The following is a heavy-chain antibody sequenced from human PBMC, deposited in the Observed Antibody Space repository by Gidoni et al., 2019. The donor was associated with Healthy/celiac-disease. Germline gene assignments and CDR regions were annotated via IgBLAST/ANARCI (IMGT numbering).Heavy chain of an antibody. V-gene: IGHV1-2*02. D-gene: IGHD3-22*01. CDR2: INPNSGGT. CDR1: GYTFTGYY. J-gene: IGHJ5*02. Sequence: QVQLVQSGAEVKKPGASVKVSCKASGYTFTGYYMHWVRQAPGQGLEWMGWINPNSGGTNYAQKFQGRVTMTRDTSISTAYMELSRLRSDDMAVYYCARGGVSSGYYPINWFDPWGQGTLVTVSS. CDR3: ARGGVSSGYYPINWFDP.